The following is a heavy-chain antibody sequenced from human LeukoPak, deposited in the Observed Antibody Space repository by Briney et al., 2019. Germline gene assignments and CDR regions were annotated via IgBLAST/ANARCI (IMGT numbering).Heavy chain of an antibody. Sequence: GGSLRLSCAASGFTFSTYSMNWVRQAPGKGLEWVSYISTSSTTIYYADSVKGRFTISRDNARNSLYLQMNSLRAEDTAVYYCARGPYTNGHYFDYWGQGTLATVSS. CDR3: ARGPYTNGHYFDY. J-gene: IGHJ4*02. CDR1: GFTFSTYS. V-gene: IGHV3-48*04. D-gene: IGHD6-19*01. CDR2: ISTSSTTI.